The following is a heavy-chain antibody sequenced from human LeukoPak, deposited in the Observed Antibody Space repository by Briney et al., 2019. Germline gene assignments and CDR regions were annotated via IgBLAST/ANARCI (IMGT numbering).Heavy chain of an antibody. CDR1: GFTFSSYS. CDR3: ARETPLVVVAATPFDY. J-gene: IGHJ4*02. Sequence: TGGSLRLSCAASGFTFSSYSMNWVRQAPGKGLEWVSSISSSSSYIYYADSVKGRFTISRDNAKNSLYLQMNSLRAEDTAVYYCARETPLVVVAATPFDYWGQGTLVTVSS. CDR2: ISSSSSYI. V-gene: IGHV3-21*01. D-gene: IGHD2-15*01.